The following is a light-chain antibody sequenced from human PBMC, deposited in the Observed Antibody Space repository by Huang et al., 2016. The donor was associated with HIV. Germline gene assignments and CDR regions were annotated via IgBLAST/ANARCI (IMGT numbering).Light chain of an antibody. CDR2: AAS. CDR1: QSITNY. CDR3: QQSYTTPYT. Sequence: DIQMTQSPSSLSASVGDRVTITCRASQSITNYLNWYQQKPGKAPQLLIYAASSWQSGVPSKFSGSGSETDFTLTISSLQPEDFATYYCQQSYTTPYTFGQGTKLEI. V-gene: IGKV1-39*01. J-gene: IGKJ2*01.